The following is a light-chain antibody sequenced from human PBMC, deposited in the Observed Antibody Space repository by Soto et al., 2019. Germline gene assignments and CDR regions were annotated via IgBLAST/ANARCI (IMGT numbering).Light chain of an antibody. CDR1: NSNIGSNY. CDR3: ATWDDSLSCWV. J-gene: IGLJ3*02. Sequence: QSVLTQPPSASGTPGQRVTIPCSGGNSNIGSNYVYWYQQLPGSAPQLLIYNNHQRPSGVPDRLSASKSGTSASLAISGVRSEDEADYYCATWDDSLSCWVFGGGTKLTVL. V-gene: IGLV1-47*02. CDR2: NNH.